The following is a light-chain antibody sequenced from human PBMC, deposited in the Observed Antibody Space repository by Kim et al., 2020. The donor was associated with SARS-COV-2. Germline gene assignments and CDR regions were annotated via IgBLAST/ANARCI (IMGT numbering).Light chain of an antibody. Sequence: VSPGETATLSCRASQSVSCNLALYQQKPGQTPRVLIYGPSTRATGIPVRFSGSGSGTEFTLTISSLQSEDFAVYYCQQYNNWPPTFGQGTKVDIK. V-gene: IGKV3-15*01. CDR2: GPS. J-gene: IGKJ1*01. CDR1: QSVSCN. CDR3: QQYNNWPPT.